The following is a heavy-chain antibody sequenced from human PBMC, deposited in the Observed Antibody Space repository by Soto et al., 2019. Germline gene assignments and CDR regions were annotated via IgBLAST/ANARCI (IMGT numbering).Heavy chain of an antibody. D-gene: IGHD3-10*01. CDR2: ITDTGGDA. Sequence: GGSLRLSCVASGVTFVSRAMSWVRQAPGEGLEWVSTITDTGGDAKYADSVRGRFTISRDNSKNTLHLQMSSLRAEDSAVYYCARGSTDSYPGSRIFDFWGRGTLVTVSS. CDR1: GVTFVSRA. CDR3: ARGSTDSYPGSRIFDF. J-gene: IGHJ4*02. V-gene: IGHV3-23*01.